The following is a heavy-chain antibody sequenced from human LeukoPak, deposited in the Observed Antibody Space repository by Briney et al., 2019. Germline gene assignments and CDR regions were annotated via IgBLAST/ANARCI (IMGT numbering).Heavy chain of an antibody. V-gene: IGHV1-2*02. CDR1: GYTFTDYY. CDR2: INPNSGGT. D-gene: IGHD1-26*01. CDR3: TRALGSDY. Sequence: ASVKVSCKASGYTFTDYYMNWVRQVPGQGLEWMGWINPNSGGTNYAQKFQGRVTMTRDTSITTAYMELSSLRSDDTAMYYCTRALGSDYWGQGTLVTVSS. J-gene: IGHJ4*02.